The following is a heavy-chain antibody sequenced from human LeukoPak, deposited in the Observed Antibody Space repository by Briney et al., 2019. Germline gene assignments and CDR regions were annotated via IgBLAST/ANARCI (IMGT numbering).Heavy chain of an antibody. CDR1: GGSISSGGYY. J-gene: IGHJ1*01. V-gene: IGHV4-31*03. D-gene: IGHD3-22*01. CDR3: ARSTYYYDSSGYRTEYFQH. Sequence: SETLSLTCTVSGGSISSGGYYWRWIRQHPGKGLEWIGYIYYSGSTYYNPSLKSRVTISVDTSKNQFSLKLSSVTAADTAVYYCARSTYYYDSSGYRTEYFQHWGQGTLVTVSS. CDR2: IYYSGST.